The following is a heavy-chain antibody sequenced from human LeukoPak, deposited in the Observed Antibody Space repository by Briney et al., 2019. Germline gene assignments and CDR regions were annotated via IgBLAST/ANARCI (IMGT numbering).Heavy chain of an antibody. CDR3: ARDIPEGATTDY. CDR1: GYTFTGYY. J-gene: IGHJ4*02. D-gene: IGHD1-26*01. CDR2: INPNSGGT. Sequence: ASVKVSCKASGYTFTGYYMHWVRQAPGQGLEWMGWINPNSGGTNYAQKFQGRVTMTSDTSISTAYMELSRLGSDDTAVYYCARDIPEGATTDYWGQGTLVTVSS. V-gene: IGHV1-2*02.